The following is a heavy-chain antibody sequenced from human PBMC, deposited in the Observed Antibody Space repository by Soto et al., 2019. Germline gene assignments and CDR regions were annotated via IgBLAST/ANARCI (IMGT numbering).Heavy chain of an antibody. D-gene: IGHD2-15*01. CDR2: IIPIFGTA. CDR1: GGTFSSYA. J-gene: IGHJ6*02. CDR3: AREEVVTDYYYYGMDV. V-gene: IGHV1-69*13. Sequence: GASVKVSCKASGGTFSSYAISWVRQAPGQGLEWMGGIIPIFGTANYAQKFQGRVTITADESTSTAYMELSSLRSEDTAVYYCAREEVVTDYYYYGMDVWGQGTTVTVSS.